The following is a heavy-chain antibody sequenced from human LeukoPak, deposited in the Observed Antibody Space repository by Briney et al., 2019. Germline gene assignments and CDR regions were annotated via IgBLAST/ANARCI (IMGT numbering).Heavy chain of an antibody. CDR1: GGSCDDYY. J-gene: IGHJ4*02. CDR2: IHPHGIF. D-gene: IGHD2-21*01. V-gene: IGHV4-34*01. Sequence: SETLTLTCDVSGGSCDDYYCSWIRQPPGKGLEWIGEIHPHGIFYYNSSLMSRVTISIDTSKSQFSLRLTSVTAADTAFYYCARGRDRSKAGDLWGQGSLVTVSS. CDR3: ARGRDRSKAGDL.